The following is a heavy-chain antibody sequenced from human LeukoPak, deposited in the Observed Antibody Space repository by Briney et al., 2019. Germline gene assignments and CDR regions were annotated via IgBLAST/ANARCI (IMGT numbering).Heavy chain of an antibody. V-gene: IGHV3-33*01. CDR1: GFTFSSFG. CDR3: ASEKFHTGSHTTPDY. J-gene: IGHJ4*02. D-gene: IGHD1-26*01. CDR2: IWYDGSHQ. Sequence: GGALRLSCAASGFTFSSFGMHWVRQAPGKGLEWVAVIWYDGSHQHYADSVKGRFTVSRDNSKNTLYLQMNSLRAEDTAVYYCASEKFHTGSHTTPDYWGQGTLVTVSS.